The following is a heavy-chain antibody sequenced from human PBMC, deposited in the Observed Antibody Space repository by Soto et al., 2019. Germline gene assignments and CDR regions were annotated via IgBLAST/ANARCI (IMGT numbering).Heavy chain of an antibody. CDR3: ARDRAAGGY. Sequence: EVQLVESGGGLAQPGGSLRLSCVASGFSFSDYEMNWVRQAPGKGLEWVAYNSSGGSTTHYADSVRGRFTVSRDNARKSLYLQMNTLSVGDTALYYCARDRAAGGYWGQGTLVTVSS. CDR1: GFSFSDYE. D-gene: IGHD6-13*01. J-gene: IGHJ4*02. V-gene: IGHV3-48*03. CDR2: NSSGGSTT.